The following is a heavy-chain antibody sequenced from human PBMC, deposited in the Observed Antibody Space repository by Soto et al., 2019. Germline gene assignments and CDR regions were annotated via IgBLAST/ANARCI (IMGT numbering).Heavy chain of an antibody. J-gene: IGHJ6*02. CDR3: AIMADIVVVPDARRDYYGMDV. V-gene: IGHV4-34*01. D-gene: IGHD2-2*01. CDR2: INHSGST. Sequence: PSETLSLTCAVYGGSFSGYYWSWIRQPPGKGLEWIGEINHSGSTNYNPSLKSRVTISVDTSKNQFSLKLSSVTAADTAEYYCAIMADIVVVPDARRDYYGMDVWGQGTTVTVSS. CDR1: GGSFSGYY.